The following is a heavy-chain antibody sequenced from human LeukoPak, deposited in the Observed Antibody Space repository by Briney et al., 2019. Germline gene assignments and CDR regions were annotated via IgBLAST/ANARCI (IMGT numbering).Heavy chain of an antibody. CDR2: INHSGST. CDR3: ARASTAMVKYYYGMDV. D-gene: IGHD5-18*01. J-gene: IGHJ6*02. CDR1: GGSFSGYY. V-gene: IGHV4-34*01. Sequence: PSETLSLTCAVYGGSFSGYYWSWIRQPPGKGLEWIGEINHSGSTNYNPSLKSRVTISVDTSKNQFSLKLSSVTAADTAVYYCARASTAMVKYYYGMDVWGQGTAVTVSS.